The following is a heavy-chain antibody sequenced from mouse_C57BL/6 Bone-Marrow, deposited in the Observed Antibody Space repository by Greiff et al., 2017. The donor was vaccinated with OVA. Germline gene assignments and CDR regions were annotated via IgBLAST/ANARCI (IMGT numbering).Heavy chain of an antibody. CDR2: ISDGGSYT. Sequence: DVHLVESGGGLVKPGGSLKLSCAASGFTFSSYAMSWVRQTPEKRLEWVATISDGGSYTYYPDNVQGRFTISRDNAKNNLYLQMSHLKSEDTTMYYCSRVLPYTGYFDVWGTGTTVTVSS. D-gene: IGHD6-5*01. V-gene: IGHV5-4*01. CDR1: GFTFSSYA. J-gene: IGHJ1*03. CDR3: SRVLPYTGYFDV.